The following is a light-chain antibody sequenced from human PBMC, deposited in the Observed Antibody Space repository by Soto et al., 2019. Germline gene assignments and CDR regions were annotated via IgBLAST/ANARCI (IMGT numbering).Light chain of an antibody. V-gene: IGKV1-9*01. CDR1: QGISSY. CDR2: AAS. CDR3: QQLNSYPLT. Sequence: IQLTQSPSSLSASVGDRVTITCRASQGISSYLAWYQQKPGKAPKLLIYAASTLQSGVPSRFSGSGSGTDFTLTISSLQPEGFATYYCQQLNSYPLTFGQGTKVDIK. J-gene: IGKJ1*01.